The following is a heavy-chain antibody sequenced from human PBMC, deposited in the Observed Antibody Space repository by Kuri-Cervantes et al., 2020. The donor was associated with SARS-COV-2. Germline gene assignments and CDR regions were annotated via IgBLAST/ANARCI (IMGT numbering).Heavy chain of an antibody. J-gene: IGHJ3*02. V-gene: IGHV3-43D*04. D-gene: IGHD2-8*01. CDR2: ISWDGGST. CDR1: GFTFDDYA. CDR3: ARDAIVLMVYAIKEDAFDI. Sequence: GESLKISCAASGFTFDDYAMHWVRQTPGKGLEWVSLISWDGGSTYYADSVKGRFTISRDNSKNSLYLQMNSLRAEDTAVYYCARDAIVLMVYAIKEDAFDIWGQGTMVTVSS.